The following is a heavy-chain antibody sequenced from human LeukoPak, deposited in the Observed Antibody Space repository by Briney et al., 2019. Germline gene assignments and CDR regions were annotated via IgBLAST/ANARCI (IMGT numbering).Heavy chain of an antibody. V-gene: IGHV3-11*01. D-gene: IGHD3-10*01. CDR3: ARVAVVRGVIPAYYFDY. CDR2: ISTGGSTI. Sequence: GGSLRLSCAASGFTFSDYYMSWIRQAPGKGREGVSYISTGGSTIYYADSVKGRFTISRDNAKNSLYLQMTSLRAEDTAVFYCARVAVVRGVIPAYYFDYWGQGTLVTVSS. J-gene: IGHJ4*02. CDR1: GFTFSDYY.